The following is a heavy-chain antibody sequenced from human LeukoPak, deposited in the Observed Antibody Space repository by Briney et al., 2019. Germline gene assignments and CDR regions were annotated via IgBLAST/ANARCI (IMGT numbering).Heavy chain of an antibody. J-gene: IGHJ6*03. CDR2: IYYSGTT. CDR3: ARVSWFPGTSYYYMDV. Sequence: PSETLSLTCTVSGGSISSYYWSWIRQPPGTGLEWIGYIYYSGTTNYNPSLKSRVTISVDTSKNQFSLKLSSVTAADTAVYYCARVSWFPGTSYYYMDVWGKGTTVTVSS. V-gene: IGHV4-59*01. D-gene: IGHD1-1*01. CDR1: GGSISSYY.